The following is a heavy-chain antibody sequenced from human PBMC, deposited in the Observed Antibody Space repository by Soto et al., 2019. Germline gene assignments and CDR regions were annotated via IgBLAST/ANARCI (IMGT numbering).Heavy chain of an antibody. V-gene: IGHV4-4*02. Sequence: TSETLSLTCAVSGGPISSSNWWSWVRQPPGKGLEWIGEIYHSGSTNYNPSLKSRVTISVDKSKNQFSLKLSSVSAAYTAVYYCASTFGSTSCLDPWGQGTLVTVS. CDR2: IYHSGST. CDR1: GGPISSSNW. D-gene: IGHD2-2*01. J-gene: IGHJ5*02. CDR3: ASTFGSTSCLDP.